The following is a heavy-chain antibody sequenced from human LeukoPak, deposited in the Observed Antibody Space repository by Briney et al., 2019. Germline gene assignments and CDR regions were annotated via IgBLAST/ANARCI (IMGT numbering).Heavy chain of an antibody. V-gene: IGHV1-2*02. J-gene: IGHJ5*02. Sequence: ASVKVSCKASGYTFTGYYMHWVRQAPGQGLEWMGWINPNSGGTNYAQKFQGRVTTIRDTSISTAYMELSRLRSDDTAVYYCARDSRNHVKFDPWGQGTLVTVSS. D-gene: IGHD1-14*01. CDR1: GYTFTGYY. CDR3: ARDSRNHVKFDP. CDR2: INPNSGGT.